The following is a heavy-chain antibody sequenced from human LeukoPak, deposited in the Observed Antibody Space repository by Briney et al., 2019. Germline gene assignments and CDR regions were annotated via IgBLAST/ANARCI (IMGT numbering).Heavy chain of an antibody. D-gene: IGHD3-10*01. CDR1: GYTFTHYG. V-gene: IGHV1-69*13. Sequence: SVKVSCKASGYTFTHYGISWVRQAPGQGLEWMGGIIPIFGTANYAQKFQGRVTITADESTSTAYMELSSLRSEDTAVYYCARDLYYGSGSYYNFDYWGQGTLVTVSS. CDR3: ARDLYYGSGSYYNFDY. CDR2: IIPIFGTA. J-gene: IGHJ4*02.